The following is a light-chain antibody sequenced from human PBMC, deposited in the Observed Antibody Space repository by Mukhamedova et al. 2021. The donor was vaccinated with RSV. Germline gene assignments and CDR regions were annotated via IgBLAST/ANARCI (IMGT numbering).Light chain of an antibody. J-gene: IGKJ1*01. Sequence: GNTYLNWFQQRPGQSPRRLIYKVSNRDSGVPDRFSGIGSGTEFTLQISWVEAEDVGVYYCMHGTHWPWTFGQGTKVEIK. V-gene: IGKV2-30*01. CDR1: GNTY. CDR2: KVS. CDR3: MHGTHWPWT.